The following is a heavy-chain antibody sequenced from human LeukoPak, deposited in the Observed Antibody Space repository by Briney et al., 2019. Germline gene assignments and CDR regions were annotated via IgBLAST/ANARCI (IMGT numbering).Heavy chain of an antibody. D-gene: IGHD1-26*01. CDR1: GYTFTGYD. CDR3: SAVGLLDSPRDH. J-gene: IGHJ4*02. Sequence: ASLKLCCKASGYTFTGYDMHCVRQAPGQRLEGRGWIDPNSGGANYAQKFQGRVTMTRDTSISTAYMDLSRLISDDTAVYYFSAVGLLDSPRDHWGQGTRVSVPS. CDR2: IDPNSGGA. V-gene: IGHV1-2*02.